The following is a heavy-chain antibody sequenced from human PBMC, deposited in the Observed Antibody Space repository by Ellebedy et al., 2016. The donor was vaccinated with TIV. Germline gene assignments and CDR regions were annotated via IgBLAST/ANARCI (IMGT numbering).Heavy chain of an antibody. CDR1: GDSFTSYC. CDR2: INPSDGST. CDR3: ARDPTTSLTLDY. D-gene: IGHD4-17*01. Sequence: ASVKVSXXASGDSFTSYCMHWVRQAPGQGLEWMARINPSDGSTEYAQRFQGRVTLTRDTSISTAFMELTRLRSDDTAMYYCARDPTTSLTLDYWGQGTLVTVSS. J-gene: IGHJ4*02. V-gene: IGHV1-2*02.